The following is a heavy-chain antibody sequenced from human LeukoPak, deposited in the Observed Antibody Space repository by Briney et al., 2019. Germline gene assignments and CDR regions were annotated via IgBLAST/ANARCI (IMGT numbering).Heavy chain of an antibody. CDR1: TDSTNTYY. CDR3: VRLRWELLAPYFDH. CDR2: IYHSGST. D-gene: IGHD2-15*01. V-gene: IGHV4-59*01. J-gene: IGHJ4*02. Sequence: SETLSLTCSVSTDSTNTYYWSWIRQSPGKGLEWIGHIYHSGSTDYNPSVKSRVTISIDMSKKEFSLKVTSVTVADTAMYYCVRLRWELLAPYFDHWGQGAFVIVSS.